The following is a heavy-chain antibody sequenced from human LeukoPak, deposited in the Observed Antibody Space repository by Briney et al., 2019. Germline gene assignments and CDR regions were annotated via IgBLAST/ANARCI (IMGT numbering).Heavy chain of an antibody. J-gene: IGHJ4*02. D-gene: IGHD4-17*01. CDR1: GFTFTKCA. CDR3: ASPRDYGLREPFDY. Sequence: GGSLRLSCVASGFTFTKCAMSWIRQAPGKGLEWVAIITATGDTAYYADSVKGRFTISRDNAKNSLYLQMNSLRAEDTAVYYCASPRDYGLREPFDYWGQGTLVTVSS. CDR2: ITATGDTA. V-gene: IGHV3-23*01.